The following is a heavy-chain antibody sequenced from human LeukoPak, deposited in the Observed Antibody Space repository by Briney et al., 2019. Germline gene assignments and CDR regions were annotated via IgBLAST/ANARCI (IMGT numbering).Heavy chain of an antibody. CDR3: ARGSGYGDYDGYFDY. CDR2: IYHSGST. J-gene: IGHJ4*02. V-gene: IGHV4-30-2*01. Sequence: MASETLSLTCAVSGGSISSGGYSWSWIRQPSGKGLEWIGYIYHSGSTYYNPSLKSRVAISVDRSKNQFSLKLSSVTAADTAVYYCARGSGYGDYDGYFDYWGQGTLVTVSS. CDR1: GGSISSGGYS. D-gene: IGHD4-17*01.